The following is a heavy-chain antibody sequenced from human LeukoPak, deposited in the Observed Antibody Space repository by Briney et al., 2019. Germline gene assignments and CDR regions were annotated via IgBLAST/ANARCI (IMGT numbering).Heavy chain of an antibody. V-gene: IGHV4-4*07. D-gene: IGHD2-2*02. J-gene: IGHJ6*03. CDR3: ARDPAAISTKAKYCYYMDV. CDR1: GGSISSYY. CDR2: IYTSGST. Sequence: SETLSLTCTVSGGSISSYYWNWIRQPAGKGLEWIGRIYTSGSTNYNPSLKSRVTMSVDTSKNQFSLKLSSVTAADTAVYYCARDPAAISTKAKYCYYMDVWGKGTTVTVSS.